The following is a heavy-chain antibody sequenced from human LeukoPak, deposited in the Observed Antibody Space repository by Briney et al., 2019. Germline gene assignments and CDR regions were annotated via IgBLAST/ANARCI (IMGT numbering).Heavy chain of an antibody. CDR2: ISGSGGST. CDR1: GLTFSSYA. J-gene: IGHJ4*02. CDR3: AKASKYCSGGSCYKAFDY. V-gene: IGHV3-23*01. Sequence: PGGSLRLSCAASGLTFSSYAMNWVRQAPGKGLEWVSVISGSGGSTYYADSVKGRFTISRDNSKNTLYLQMNSLRAEDTAVYFCAKASKYCSGGSCYKAFDYWGQGTLVTVSS. D-gene: IGHD2-15*01.